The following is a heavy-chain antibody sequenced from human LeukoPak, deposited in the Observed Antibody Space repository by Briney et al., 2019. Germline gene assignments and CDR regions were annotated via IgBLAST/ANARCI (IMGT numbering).Heavy chain of an antibody. J-gene: IGHJ3*02. V-gene: IGHV3-23*01. D-gene: IGHD4-17*01. CDR1: GLNIDSYD. Sequence: GGSLRLSCAASGLNIDSYDMNWVRQAPGKGLEWVSGFSGSRGSTYYADSVKGRFTISRDNSKNTLYLQMNSLRAEDTAVYYCAKDLSKSYGDYGTSGAFDIWGQGTLVTVSS. CDR2: FSGSRGST. CDR3: AKDLSKSYGDYGTSGAFDI.